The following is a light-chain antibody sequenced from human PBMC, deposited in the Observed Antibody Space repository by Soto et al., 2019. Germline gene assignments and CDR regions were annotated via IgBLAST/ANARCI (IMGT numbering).Light chain of an antibody. CDR3: QHYDGSPRT. Sequence: ETVLTQSPGTVSLSPGERATLSCTTSQTVNSYYLAWYQQKPGQAPRLLIYGVFNRATGIPDRFSGSGSGTYFTLTIGGLEPEDSAVYSCQHYDGSPRTFGQGTNLEI. V-gene: IGKV3-20*01. J-gene: IGKJ2*01. CDR2: GVF. CDR1: QTVNSYY.